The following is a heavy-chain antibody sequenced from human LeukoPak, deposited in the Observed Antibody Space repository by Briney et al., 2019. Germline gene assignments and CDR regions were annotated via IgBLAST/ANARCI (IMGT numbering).Heavy chain of an antibody. V-gene: IGHV3-48*03. D-gene: IGHD3-10*02. CDR2: ISSSGSTI. Sequence: GGSLRLSCAASGFTFSSYAMNWVRQAPGKGLEWVSYISSSGSTIYYADSVKGRLTISRDNAKNSLYLQMNSLRAEDTAVYYCAELGITMIGGVWGKGTTVTISS. CDR3: AELGITMIGGV. CDR1: GFTFSSYA. J-gene: IGHJ6*04.